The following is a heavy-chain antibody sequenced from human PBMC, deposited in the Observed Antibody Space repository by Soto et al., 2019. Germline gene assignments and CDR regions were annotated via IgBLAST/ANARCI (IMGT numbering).Heavy chain of an antibody. J-gene: IGHJ6*03. CDR3: ARLHSYGDYYYMDV. CDR1: GYTFTSYD. D-gene: IGHD5-18*01. Sequence: ASVKVSCKASGYTFTSYDINWVRQATGQGLEWMGWMNPNSGNTGYAQKFQGRVTMTRNTSISTAYMELSSLRSEDTAVYYCARLHSYGDYYYMDVWGKGTTVTVSS. V-gene: IGHV1-8*01. CDR2: MNPNSGNT.